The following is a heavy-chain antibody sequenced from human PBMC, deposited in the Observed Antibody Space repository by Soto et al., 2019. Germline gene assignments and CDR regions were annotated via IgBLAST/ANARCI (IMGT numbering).Heavy chain of an antibody. D-gene: IGHD1-1*01. J-gene: IGHJ4*02. Sequence: QLQLQESGPGQVKPSETLSLTYTVSGDSISRSNSYWGWIRHSPGKGLEWIGSAYYSGRTFYNPSLKSRLTISVDASNLHFSLKLTSVPAADTAVYFCATHPQLDPPFFRGQGTLVTVSS. CDR1: GDSISRSNSY. CDR3: ATHPQLDPPFF. V-gene: IGHV4-39*01. CDR2: AYYSGRT.